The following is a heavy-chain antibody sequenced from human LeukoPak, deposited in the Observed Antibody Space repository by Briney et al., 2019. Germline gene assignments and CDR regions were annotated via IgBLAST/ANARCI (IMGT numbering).Heavy chain of an antibody. Sequence: PSETLSLTCTVSGGSISSSSYYWGWIRQPPGKGLEWIGSIYYSGSTYYNPSLKSRVIISVDTSKNQFSLKLSSVTAADTAVYYCARDAPGSYQTYWGQGTLVTVSS. D-gene: IGHD1-26*01. V-gene: IGHV4-39*07. CDR2: IYYSGST. CDR1: GGSISSSSYY. CDR3: ARDAPGSYQTY. J-gene: IGHJ4*02.